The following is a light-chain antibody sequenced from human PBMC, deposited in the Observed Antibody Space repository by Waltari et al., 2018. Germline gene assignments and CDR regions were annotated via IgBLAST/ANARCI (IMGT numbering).Light chain of an antibody. J-gene: IGKJ4*01. CDR3: RQYKNWPLS. Sequence: EIVMTQSPATLSLSPGERDTLSCRASQSVTNDLAWYQQKPGQAPRLLLYRASTRATSLPASISGSGSGTEFTLAISSLQSEYFAFYYCRQYKNWPLSFGGGTKVAIK. CDR2: RAS. CDR1: QSVTND. V-gene: IGKV3-15*01.